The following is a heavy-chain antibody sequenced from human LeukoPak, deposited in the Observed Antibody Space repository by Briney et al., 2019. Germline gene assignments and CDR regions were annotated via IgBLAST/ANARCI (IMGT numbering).Heavy chain of an antibody. CDR1: GGTFSSYA. CDR2: IIPIFGTA. CDR3: ASRCSSTSCYSDLGYYYYMDV. V-gene: IGHV1-69*13. Sequence: GASVKVSCKASGGTFSSYAITWVRQAPGQGLEWMGGIIPIFGTANYAQKFQGRVTITADEFTSTAYMELSSLRSEDTAVYYCASRCSSTSCYSDLGYYYYMDVWGKGTTVTVSS. D-gene: IGHD2-2*01. J-gene: IGHJ6*03.